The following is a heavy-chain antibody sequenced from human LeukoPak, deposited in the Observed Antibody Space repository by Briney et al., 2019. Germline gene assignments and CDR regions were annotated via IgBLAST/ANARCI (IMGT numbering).Heavy chain of an antibody. Sequence: ASVKVSCKASGYTFTSYGISWVRQAPGQGLECMGWISAYNGNTNYAQKLQGRVTMTTDTSTSTAYMELRSLRSDDTAVYYCARGPTYYYDSSADSWGQGTLVTVSS. V-gene: IGHV1-18*01. CDR2: ISAYNGNT. CDR3: ARGPTYYYDSSADS. CDR1: GYTFTSYG. D-gene: IGHD3-22*01. J-gene: IGHJ4*02.